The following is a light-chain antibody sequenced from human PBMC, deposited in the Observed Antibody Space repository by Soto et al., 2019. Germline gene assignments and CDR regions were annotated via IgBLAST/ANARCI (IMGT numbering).Light chain of an antibody. J-gene: IGLJ1*01. Sequence: LAQPSSVCGSPGQSFTISCTGTSSDVGGYNYVSWYQQHPGKAPKLIIYEVSNRPSGVSNRFSGSKYGNTASLTISGLQAEDEADYYCSSYTSSSTYVFGTGTKVTVL. V-gene: IGLV2-14*01. CDR3: SSYTSSSTYV. CDR2: EVS. CDR1: SSDVGGYNY.